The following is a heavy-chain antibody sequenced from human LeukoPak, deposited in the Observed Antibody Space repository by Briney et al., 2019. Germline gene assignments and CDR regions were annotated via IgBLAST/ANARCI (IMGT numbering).Heavy chain of an antibody. CDR3: AREEYSSGWEPQNNWLDP. Sequence: PSETLSLTCTVSGGSISSGAYYWSWIRQHPGKGLEWIGYIYYTGSTNYNPSLKSRVTISAETSKNQISLKLSSVTAADTAVYYCAREEYSSGWEPQNNWLDPWGQGTPVTVSS. CDR2: IYYTGST. D-gene: IGHD6-19*01. CDR1: GGSISSGAYY. V-gene: IGHV4-61*08. J-gene: IGHJ5*02.